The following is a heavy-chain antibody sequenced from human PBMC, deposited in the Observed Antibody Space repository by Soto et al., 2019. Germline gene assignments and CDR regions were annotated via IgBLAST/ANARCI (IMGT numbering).Heavy chain of an antibody. CDR1: GYSFAGYW. D-gene: IGHD3-22*01. CDR2: IDPSDSQT. CDR3: ARQIYDSDTGPNFQYYFDS. J-gene: IGHJ4*02. Sequence: GESLKISCKGSGYSFAGYWITWVRQKPGKGLEWMGRIDPSDSQTYYSPSFRGHVTISVTRSITTVFLQWSSLRASDTAMYYCARQIYDSDTGPNFQYYFDSWGQGTPVTVSS. V-gene: IGHV5-10-1*01.